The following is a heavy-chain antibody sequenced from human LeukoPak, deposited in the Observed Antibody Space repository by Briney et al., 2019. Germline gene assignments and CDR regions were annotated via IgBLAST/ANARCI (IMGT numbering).Heavy chain of an antibody. Sequence: PSETLSLTCAVYGGSFSGYYWSWIRQPPGKGLEWIGEINHSGSTNYNPSLKSRVTISVDTSKNQFSLKLSSVTAADTAVYYCARVDSTIFVRPGRNWFDPWGQGTLVTVSS. CDR2: INHSGST. CDR1: GGSFSGYY. J-gene: IGHJ5*02. D-gene: IGHD3-3*01. CDR3: ARVDSTIFVRPGRNWFDP. V-gene: IGHV4-34*01.